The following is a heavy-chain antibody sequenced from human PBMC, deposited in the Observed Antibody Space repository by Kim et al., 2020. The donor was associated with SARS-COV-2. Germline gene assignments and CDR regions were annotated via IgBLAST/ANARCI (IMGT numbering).Heavy chain of an antibody. J-gene: IGHJ4*02. CDR1: GYTFTRYD. V-gene: IGHV1-8*01. D-gene: IGHD3-10*01. CDR2: MNPNSGNT. Sequence: ASVKVSCKASGYTFTRYDINWVRQATGQGLEWMGWMNPNSGNTGYAQKFQGRVTMTRNTSISTAYMELSSLRSEDTAEYYCARAVWFRELLPRYYFDYWGQGTLVTVSS. CDR3: ARAVWFRELLPRYYFDY.